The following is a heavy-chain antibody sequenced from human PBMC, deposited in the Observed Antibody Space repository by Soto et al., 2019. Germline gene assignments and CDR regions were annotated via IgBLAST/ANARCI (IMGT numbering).Heavy chain of an antibody. CDR3: AREKAYYDSSRSWFDP. CDR1: GYTFTGYY. Sequence: ASVKVSSKAYGYTFTGYYMHWLRQAPGQGLEWMGWINPNSGGTNYAPKFQGRVTMTRDTSISTAYMELSRLRSDDTAGDYCAREKAYYDSSRSWFDPWGQGTLVTVSS. J-gene: IGHJ5*02. CDR2: INPNSGGT. V-gene: IGHV1-2*02. D-gene: IGHD3-22*01.